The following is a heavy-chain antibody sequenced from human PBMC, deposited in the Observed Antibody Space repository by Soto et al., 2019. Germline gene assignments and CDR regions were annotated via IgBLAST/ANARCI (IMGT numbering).Heavy chain of an antibody. V-gene: IGHV4-61*03. D-gene: IGHD5-18*01. CDR1: GDSLNSGAYY. CDR3: ARDWAYSYGPDYFDY. J-gene: IGHJ4*02. Sequence: SEPLYLTCNVSGDSLNSGAYYWTWIRQSPGRGLEWIGHIYHTGSTNYNPSLRSRLTISLDTSKNHFSLTLRSVNAVDTGVYYCARDWAYSYGPDYFDYWGQGTLVTVSS. CDR2: IYHTGST.